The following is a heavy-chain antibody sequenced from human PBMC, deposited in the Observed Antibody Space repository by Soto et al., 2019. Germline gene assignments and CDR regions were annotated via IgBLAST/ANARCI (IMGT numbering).Heavy chain of an antibody. J-gene: IGHJ5*02. CDR3: ARGSFSSSSSWFDP. CDR1: GGSISSDANF. CDR2: ISYTGRT. Sequence: SLPCTVSGGSISSDANFWSWIRQLPGRGLEWIGYISYTGRTYYTPSLNSRLTISLDTSKNLFSLRLSAVTAADTAVYFCARGSFSSSSSWFDPWGQGTLVTVS. V-gene: IGHV4-31*03. D-gene: IGHD6-6*01.